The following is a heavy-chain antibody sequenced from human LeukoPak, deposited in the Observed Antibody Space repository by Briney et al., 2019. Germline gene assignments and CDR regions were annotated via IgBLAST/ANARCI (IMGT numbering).Heavy chain of an antibody. D-gene: IGHD6-13*01. CDR1: GFTFSSYS. Sequence: GGSLRLSCAASGFTFSSYSMNWVRQAPGKGLEWVSSISSSSSYIYYADSVKGRFTISRDNAKNSLYLQMNSLRAEDTAVYYCAKDWHISSWYGRSDPWGQGTLVTVSS. CDR3: AKDWHISSWYGRSDP. CDR2: ISSSSSYI. V-gene: IGHV3-21*04. J-gene: IGHJ5*02.